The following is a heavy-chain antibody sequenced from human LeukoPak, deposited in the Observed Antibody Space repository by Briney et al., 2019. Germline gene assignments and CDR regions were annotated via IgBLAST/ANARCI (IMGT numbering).Heavy chain of an antibody. CDR3: TTWNYDILTGYSI. Sequence: GGSPRLSCTASGLSFKNVWMSWVRQAPGKGLEWVGRIKSKTHGGTTDYAAAVKGRFTISRDDSKSTLYLQMNSLKTEDTALYYCTTWNYDILTGYSIWGQGTLVTVSS. V-gene: IGHV3-15*01. D-gene: IGHD3-9*01. J-gene: IGHJ4*02. CDR1: GLSFKNVW. CDR2: IKSKTHGGTT.